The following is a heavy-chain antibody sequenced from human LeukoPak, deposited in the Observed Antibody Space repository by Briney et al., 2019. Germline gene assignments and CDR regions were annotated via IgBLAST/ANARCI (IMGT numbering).Heavy chain of an antibody. D-gene: IGHD1-26*01. J-gene: IGHJ4*02. CDR3: ARYASGSYFDY. Sequence: SETLSLTCTVSGGSISSSSYYWGWIRQPPGKWLEWIGSIYYSGSTYYNPSLKSRVTISVDTSKNQFSLKLSSVTAADTAVYYCARYASGSYFDYWGQGTLVTVSS. CDR2: IYYSGST. CDR1: GGSISSSSYY. V-gene: IGHV4-39*01.